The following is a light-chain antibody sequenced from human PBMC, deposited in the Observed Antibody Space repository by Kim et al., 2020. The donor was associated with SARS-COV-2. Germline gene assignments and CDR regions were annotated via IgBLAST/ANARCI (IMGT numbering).Light chain of an antibody. J-gene: IGLJ3*02. V-gene: IGLV2-23*02. CDR1: SSDVGSYNL. Sequence: QSSTISCTGTSSDVGSYNLVSWYQQHPGKAPKLMIYEVSKRPSGVSNRFSGSKSGNTASLTISGLQAEDEADYYCCSYAGSSTPWVFGGGTKLTVL. CDR2: EVS. CDR3: CSYAGSSTPWV.